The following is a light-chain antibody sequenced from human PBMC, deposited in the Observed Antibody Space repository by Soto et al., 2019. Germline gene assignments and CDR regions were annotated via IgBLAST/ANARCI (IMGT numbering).Light chain of an antibody. J-gene: IGLJ2*01. CDR3: SSYAGSNSVV. CDR2: DVS. Sequence: QSALTQPRSVSGSPGQSLTISCTGTSSDVGGYNYVSWYQQHPGKAPKLMIYDVSKRPSGVPDRFSGSRSGNTASLTISGLQADDEADYYCSSYAGSNSVVFGGGTKLTVL. CDR1: SSDVGGYNY. V-gene: IGLV2-11*01.